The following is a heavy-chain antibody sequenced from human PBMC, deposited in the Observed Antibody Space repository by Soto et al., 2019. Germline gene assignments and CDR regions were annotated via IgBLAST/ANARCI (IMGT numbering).Heavy chain of an antibody. Sequence: QVQLVESGGGVVQPGRSLRLSCAASGFTFSSYGMHWVRQAPGNGLEWVAVIWYDGSNKYYADSVKGRFTISRDNSKNTLYLQMNSLRAEDTAVYYCARNNKLGWYASAFDIWGQGTMVTVSS. CDR1: GFTFSSYG. CDR2: IWYDGSNK. J-gene: IGHJ3*02. V-gene: IGHV3-33*01. CDR3: ARNNKLGWYASAFDI. D-gene: IGHD2-21*01.